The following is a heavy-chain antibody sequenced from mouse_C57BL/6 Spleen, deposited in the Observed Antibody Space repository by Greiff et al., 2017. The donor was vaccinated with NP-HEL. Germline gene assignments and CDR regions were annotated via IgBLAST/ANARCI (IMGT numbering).Heavy chain of an antibody. CDR2: IYPSDSET. J-gene: IGHJ4*01. Sequence: VQLQQPGAELVRPGSSVKLSCKASGYTFTSYWMDWVKQRPGQGLEWIGNIYPSDSETHYNQKFKDKATLTVDKSSSTAYMQLSSLTSEDSAVYDCARRYDYDAGYAMDYWGQGTSVTVSS. D-gene: IGHD2-4*01. CDR1: GYTFTSYW. V-gene: IGHV1-61*01. CDR3: ARRYDYDAGYAMDY.